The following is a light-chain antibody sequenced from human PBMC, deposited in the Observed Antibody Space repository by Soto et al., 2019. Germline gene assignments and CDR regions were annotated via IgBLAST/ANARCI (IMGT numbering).Light chain of an antibody. CDR3: QQYNNWPTT. J-gene: IGKJ1*01. CDR2: GAS. V-gene: IGKV3-15*01. Sequence: EIVMTQSPATLSLSPGGRASLSCSASQSVISSYLAWYQQKPGQAPRLLIYGASTRATGIPARFSGSGSGTEFTLTISSLQSEDFAVYYCQQYNNWPTTFGQGTKVDI. CDR1: QSVISSY.